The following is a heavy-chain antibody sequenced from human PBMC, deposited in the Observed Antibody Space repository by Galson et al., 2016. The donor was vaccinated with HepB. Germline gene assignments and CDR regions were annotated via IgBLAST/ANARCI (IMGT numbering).Heavy chain of an antibody. CDR1: GFTLSSAY. V-gene: IGHV3-15*01. J-gene: IGHJ4*02. D-gene: IGHD5-18*01. Sequence: LRLSCASSGFTLSSAYMRWVRQAPGKGLEWVGRIKSKTDGGTIDYAAPVKASFTIPRDDSTNTRYLPMNSLKTEDTAFYYCTALCYNYGLDSDCWGQGTLVTVSS. CDR2: IKSKTDGGTI. CDR3: TALCYNYGLDSDC.